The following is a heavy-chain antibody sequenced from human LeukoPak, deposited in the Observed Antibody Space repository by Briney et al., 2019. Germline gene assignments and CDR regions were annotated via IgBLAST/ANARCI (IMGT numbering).Heavy chain of an antibody. CDR2: TYYRSKWYN. CDR1: GDSVSSNSAA. Sequence: SQTLSLTCAISGDSVSSNSAAWNWIRQPPSRGLEWLGRTYYRSKWYNDYAVSVKSRITINPDTSKNQFSLQLNSVTPEDTAVYYCARELNDSGWFFRGGFDYWGQGTLVTVSS. V-gene: IGHV6-1*01. D-gene: IGHD6-19*01. J-gene: IGHJ4*02. CDR3: ARELNDSGWFFRGGFDY.